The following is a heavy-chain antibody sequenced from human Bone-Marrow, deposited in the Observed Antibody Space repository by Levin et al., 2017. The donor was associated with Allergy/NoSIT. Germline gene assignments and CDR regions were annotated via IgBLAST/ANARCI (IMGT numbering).Heavy chain of an antibody. V-gene: IGHV3-49*04. CDR1: GLTFGDYT. CDR2: IRGKAYGGTA. CDR3: TRGSGRVEY. D-gene: IGHD3-3*01. J-gene: IGHJ4*02. Sequence: GESLKISCTPSGLTFGDYTVTWVRQAPGKGLEWVGLIRGKAYGGTAEYATSVKGRFIFSIDDSRRIVYLQMNSLRDDDTAIYYWTRGSGRVEYWGQGTRVTVSS.